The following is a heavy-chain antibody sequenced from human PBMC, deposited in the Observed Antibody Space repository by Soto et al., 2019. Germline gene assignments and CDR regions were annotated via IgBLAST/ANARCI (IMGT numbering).Heavy chain of an antibody. CDR3: ARVGCSSTSCYHHYYYYGMDV. Sequence: LXLSCATSAFTVSSNYISWVRQAPVKGLEWVSVIYSGGSTYYADSVKGRFTISRDNSKNTLYLQMNSLRAEDTAVYYCARVGCSSTSCYHHYYYYGMDVWGQGTTVTVSS. V-gene: IGHV3-53*01. J-gene: IGHJ6*02. D-gene: IGHD2-2*01. CDR1: AFTVSSNY. CDR2: IYSGGST.